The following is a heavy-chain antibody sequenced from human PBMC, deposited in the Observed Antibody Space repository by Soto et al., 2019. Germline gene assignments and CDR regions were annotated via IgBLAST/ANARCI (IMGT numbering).Heavy chain of an antibody. J-gene: IGHJ3*02. D-gene: IGHD1-20*01. Sequence: SGPTLVNPTQTLTLTCTFSGFSLSTSGMCVSWIRQPPGKALEWLARIDWDDDKYYSTSLKTRLTISKDTSKNQVVLTMTNMDPVDTATYYCARIRFNWNLSDAFDIWGQGTMVTVS. CDR3: ARIRFNWNLSDAFDI. CDR1: GFSLSTSGMC. CDR2: IDWDDDK. V-gene: IGHV2-70*11.